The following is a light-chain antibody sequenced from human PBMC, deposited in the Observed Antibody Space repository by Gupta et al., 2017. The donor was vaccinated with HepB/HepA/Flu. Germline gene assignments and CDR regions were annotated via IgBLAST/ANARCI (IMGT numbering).Light chain of an antibody. CDR3: GTGYNSLNVVV. Sequence: QSVLTQPPSVSAAPGQKVTISCSGSSSNIGSNYVYWYQQRPATAPKLLIYENDKRISAIPDRFSGSKYGTSATITSTGVQTGVEADYYWGTGYNSLNVVVFGGGTRPTVL. CDR2: END. CDR1: SSNIGSNY. V-gene: IGLV1-51*02. J-gene: IGLJ2*01.